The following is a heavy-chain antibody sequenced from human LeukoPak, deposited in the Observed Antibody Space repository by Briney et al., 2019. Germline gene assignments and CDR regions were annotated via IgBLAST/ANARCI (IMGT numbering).Heavy chain of an antibody. CDR3: ARSCNGSFDY. CDR2: INHSGST. D-gene: IGHD2/OR15-2a*01. V-gene: IGHV4-34*01. CDR1: GGSLSGYY. J-gene: IGHJ4*02. Sequence: SETLSLTCAVYGGSLSGYYWSWIRQPPGKGLEWIGEINHSGSTNYNPSLKSRVTISVDTSKNQFSLKLSSVTAADTAVYYCARSCNGSFDYWGQGTLVTVSS.